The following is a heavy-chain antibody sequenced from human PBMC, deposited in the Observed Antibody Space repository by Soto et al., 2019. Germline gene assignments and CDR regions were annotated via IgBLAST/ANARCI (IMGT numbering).Heavy chain of an antibody. V-gene: IGHV1-69*02. J-gene: IGHJ4*02. CDR1: GGTFSSYT. D-gene: IGHD3-3*01. CDR2: IIPILGIA. CDR3: ANSIFGVVTPAYYFDY. Sequence: VKVSCKASGGTFSSYTISWVRQAPGQGLEWMGRIIPILGIANYAQKFQGRVTITADKSTSTAYMELSSLRSEDTAVYYCANSIFGVVTPAYYFDYWGQGTLVTVSS.